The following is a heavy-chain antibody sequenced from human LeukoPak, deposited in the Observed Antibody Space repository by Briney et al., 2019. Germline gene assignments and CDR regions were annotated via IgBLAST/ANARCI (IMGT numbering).Heavy chain of an antibody. D-gene: IGHD2-15*01. CDR2: INPSGGST. J-gene: IGHJ4*02. CDR3: ARGVARLLPYDY. CDR1: GYTFTSYY. V-gene: IGHV1-46*01. Sequence: ASVKVSCKASGYTFTSYYMHWVRQAPGQGLEWMGIINPSGGSTSYAQKFQGRVTMTRDTSITTAYMELSRLRSDDTAVYYCARGVARLLPYDYWGQGTLVTVSS.